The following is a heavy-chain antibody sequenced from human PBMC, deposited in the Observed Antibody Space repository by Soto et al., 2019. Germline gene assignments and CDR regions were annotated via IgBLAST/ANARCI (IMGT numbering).Heavy chain of an antibody. CDR2: INTDGSDT. CDR3: ARAPSWYNLDY. V-gene: IGHV3-74*01. Sequence: GGSLRLSCAASGFTFSSDWMHWVRQAPGKGLVWVSRINTDGSDTSYADSVKGRFTISRDNAKNTLYLQMNSLRAEDTAVYYCARAPSWYNLDYWGQGTLVTVSS. D-gene: IGHD6-13*01. J-gene: IGHJ4*02. CDR1: GFTFSSDW.